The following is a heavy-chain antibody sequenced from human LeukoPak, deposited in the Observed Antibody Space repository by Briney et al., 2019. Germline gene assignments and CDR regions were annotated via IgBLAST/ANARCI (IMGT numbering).Heavy chain of an antibody. D-gene: IGHD2-15*01. CDR1: GYSFTGYH. CDR3: ARCQLVVAASLCDY. Sequence: ASVKVSCKAFGYSFTGYHIHWVRQAPGQGLEWMGWINPNSGGSNYAQKFQGRVAMTRDTSISTAYLDLSRLGSDDTAVYYCARCQLVVAASLCDYWGQGALVTVSS. CDR2: INPNSGGS. J-gene: IGHJ4*02. V-gene: IGHV1-2*02.